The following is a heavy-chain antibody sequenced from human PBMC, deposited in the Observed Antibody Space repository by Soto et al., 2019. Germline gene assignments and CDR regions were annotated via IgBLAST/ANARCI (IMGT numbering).Heavy chain of an antibody. J-gene: IGHJ6*02. CDR2: INPNSGGT. V-gene: IGHV1-2*04. Sequence: SVKVSCKASGYTFTCYYMHWVRQAPGQGLERMGWINPNSGGTNYAQKFQGWVTMTRDTSISTAYMELSRLRSDDTAVYYCARGNSSGWYGSYFYYYYYGMDVWGQGTTVTVSS. D-gene: IGHD6-19*01. CDR3: ARGNSSGWYGSYFYYYYYGMDV. CDR1: GYTFTCYY.